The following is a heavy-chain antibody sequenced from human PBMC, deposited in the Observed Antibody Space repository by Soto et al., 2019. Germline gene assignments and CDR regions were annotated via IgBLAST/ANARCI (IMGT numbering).Heavy chain of an antibody. CDR1: GFTFSNYA. CDR3: ARDGTGDTRPCLEV. V-gene: IGHV3-23*01. CDR2: FSGSGGST. J-gene: IGHJ6*02. D-gene: IGHD1-26*01. Sequence: EVQLLESGGGLVQPGGSLRLSCAAAGFTFSNYALTLVRQSPGKGLEWVSTFSGSGGSTYYSDSVRGRFTISRDNSKNTLFLQMNSLRVEDTAIYYCARDGTGDTRPCLEVWGQGTTVSVSS.